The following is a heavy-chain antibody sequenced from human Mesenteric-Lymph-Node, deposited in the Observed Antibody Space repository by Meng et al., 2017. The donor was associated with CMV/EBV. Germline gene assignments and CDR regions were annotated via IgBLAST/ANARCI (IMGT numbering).Heavy chain of an antibody. V-gene: IGHV1-69*05. CDR2: SIPIFGTA. J-gene: IGHJ5*02. Sequence: FKTYGSTWVRQAPGQGLEWMGGSIPIFGTARYAQKFQDRVRITTNETSNAAYMELSSLRTDETAVYFCAREVGSQNWNDEKWFDPWGQGTLVTVSS. CDR1: FKTYG. CDR3: AREVGSQNWNDEKWFDP. D-gene: IGHD1-1*01.